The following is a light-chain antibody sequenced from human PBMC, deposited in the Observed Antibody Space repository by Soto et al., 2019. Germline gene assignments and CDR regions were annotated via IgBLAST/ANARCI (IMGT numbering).Light chain of an antibody. Sequence: DIQMTQSPSTLSASVGDRVTITCRASQYFSSSLAWYQQKPGKAPKLLIYKTSILESGVPSRFSGSGSGTEVTLTISSLQPDDFATYWCQQYNTYPWTFGQGTKVEIK. CDR1: QYFSSS. J-gene: IGKJ1*01. CDR2: KTS. CDR3: QQYNTYPWT. V-gene: IGKV1-5*03.